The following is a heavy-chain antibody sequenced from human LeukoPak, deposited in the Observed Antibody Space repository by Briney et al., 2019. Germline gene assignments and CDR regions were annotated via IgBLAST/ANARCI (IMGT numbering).Heavy chain of an antibody. CDR1: GASISSGGYY. J-gene: IGHJ4*02. Sequence: SQTLSLTCTVSGASISSGGYYWSWIRQLPGGGLEWIGYISFGATTSTHPSLKSRVTISADTSKNQFSLRLTSLTAADTAVYYYASDSGYSNGYVLQHWGQGTLVTVSS. V-gene: IGHV4-31*03. CDR3: ASDSGYSNGYVLQH. CDR2: ISFGATT. D-gene: IGHD5-18*01.